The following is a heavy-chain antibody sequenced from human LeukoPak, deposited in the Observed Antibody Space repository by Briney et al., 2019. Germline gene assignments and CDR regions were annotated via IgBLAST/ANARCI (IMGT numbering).Heavy chain of an antibody. CDR1: GGSISSYY. CDR2: IYYSGST. V-gene: IGHV4-59*08. D-gene: IGHD3-10*01. Sequence: SETLSLTCTVSGGSISSYYWNWIRQPPGKGLEWIGYIYYSGSTNYNSSLKSRVIISVDTSKNQFSLKLSSVTAADTAVYYCAGNYYGSGSYYSEDRYWGQGTLVTVSS. CDR3: AGNYYGSGSYYSEDRY. J-gene: IGHJ4*02.